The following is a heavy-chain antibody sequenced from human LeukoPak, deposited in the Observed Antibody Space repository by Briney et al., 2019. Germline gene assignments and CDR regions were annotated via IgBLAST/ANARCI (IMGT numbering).Heavy chain of an antibody. CDR2: ISGSGGST. V-gene: IGHV3-23*01. D-gene: IGHD3-10*01. Sequence: GGSLRLSCAASGFTFSDYYMSWIRQAPGKGLEWVSYISGSGGSTYYADSVKGRFTISRDNSKNTLYLQMNSLRAEDTAVYYCAKAVWNYGSGSPSSFDYWGQGTLVTVSS. CDR1: GFTFSDYY. CDR3: AKAVWNYGSGSPSSFDY. J-gene: IGHJ4*02.